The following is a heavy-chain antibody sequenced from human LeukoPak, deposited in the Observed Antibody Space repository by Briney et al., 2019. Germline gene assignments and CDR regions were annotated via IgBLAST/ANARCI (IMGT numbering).Heavy chain of an antibody. V-gene: IGHV4-59*01. CDR3: ARRPGNWFDP. Sequence: PSETLSLTCTVSGGSISSYYWSWIRQPPGKGLERIGYIYYSGSTNYNPSLKSRVTISVDTSKNQFSLKLSSVTAADTAVYYCARRPGNWFDPWGQGTLVTVSS. CDR2: IYYSGST. J-gene: IGHJ5*02. CDR1: GGSISSYY. D-gene: IGHD1-14*01.